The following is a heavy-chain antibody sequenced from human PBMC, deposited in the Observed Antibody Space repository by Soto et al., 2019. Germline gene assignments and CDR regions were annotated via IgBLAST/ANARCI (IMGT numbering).Heavy chain of an antibody. V-gene: IGHV4-31*03. CDR2: IYYSGST. J-gene: IGHJ5*02. CDR1: GGSISSDGNY. CDR3: AKDLMWIAAPIEDWFDP. D-gene: IGHD6-13*01. Sequence: SETLSLTCTVXGGSISSDGNYWSWIRQHPGKGLEWIGYIYYSGSTYYNPSLKSRVTISVDTSKNQFSLKLNSVTAADTAVYYCAKDLMWIAAPIEDWFDPWGQGTLVTVSS.